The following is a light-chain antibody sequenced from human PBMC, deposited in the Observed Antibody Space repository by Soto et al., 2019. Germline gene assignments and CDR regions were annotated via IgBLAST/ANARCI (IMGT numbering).Light chain of an antibody. V-gene: IGKV3-11*01. J-gene: IGKJ4*01. CDR3: QQRRNWPLT. CDR2: DSS. Sequence: EIVLTQSPATLSLSPGERATLSCRASQRVRRSLASYQQKPGQAPMLLIYDSSTRATGVPARFSGSGSGTDFTLTISSLEPEDFAVYYCQQRRNWPLTFGGGTKVEIK. CDR1: QRVRRS.